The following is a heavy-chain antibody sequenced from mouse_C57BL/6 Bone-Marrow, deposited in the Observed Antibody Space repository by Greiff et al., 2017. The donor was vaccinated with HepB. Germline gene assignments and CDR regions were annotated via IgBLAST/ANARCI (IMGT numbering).Heavy chain of an antibody. Sequence: EVQLQQSGPVLVKPGASVKMSCKASGYTFTDYYMNWVKQSHGKSLEWIGVINPYNGGTSYNQKFKGKATLTVDKSSSTAYMELNSLTSEDSAVYYCARVGRGDYDYRGKGPTVTVAS. CDR3: ARVGRGDYDY. CDR1: GYTFTDYY. J-gene: IGHJ2*01. CDR2: INPYNGGT. V-gene: IGHV1-19*01. D-gene: IGHD4-1*01.